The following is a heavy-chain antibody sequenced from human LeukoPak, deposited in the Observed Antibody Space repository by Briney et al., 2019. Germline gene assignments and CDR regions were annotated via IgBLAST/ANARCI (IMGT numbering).Heavy chain of an antibody. J-gene: IGHJ4*02. CDR3: AKEIVGVTELVLYD. V-gene: IGHV3-30*18. Sequence: SLRLSCAASGFTFSSSGMHWVRQAPGKGLEWVAVISYDGSNKYYADSVKGRFTISRDNSKNTLYLQMNSLRAEDTAVYYCAKEIVGVTELVLYDWGQGTLVTVSS. CDR1: GFTFSSSG. D-gene: IGHD6-13*01. CDR2: ISYDGSNK.